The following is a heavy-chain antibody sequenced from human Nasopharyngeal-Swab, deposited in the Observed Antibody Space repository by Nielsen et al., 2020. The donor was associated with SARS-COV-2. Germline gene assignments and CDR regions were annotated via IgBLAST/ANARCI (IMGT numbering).Heavy chain of an antibody. CDR1: GFTFSNYD. CDR3: ARESGVSSISPVDC. V-gene: IGHV3-33*01. J-gene: IGHJ4*02. D-gene: IGHD6-19*01. Sequence: GGSLRLSCTASGFTFSNYDIHWLRQTPGKGLEWVAVIWYAGSSERYADSVKGRFTISRDISKNTLYLQMNSLRAEDTAVYYCARESGVSSISPVDCWGRGTLVTVSS. CDR2: IWYAGSSE.